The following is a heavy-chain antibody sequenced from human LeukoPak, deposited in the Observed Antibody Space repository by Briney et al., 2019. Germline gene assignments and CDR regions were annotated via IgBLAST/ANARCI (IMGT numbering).Heavy chain of an antibody. CDR3: KSGGAAPGSFDY. CDR2: IKHDGSEK. V-gene: IGHV3-7*01. Sequence: GGSLRLSCAASGFTLSSYSMSWVRPAPGKGLEWLANIKHDGSEKTYVDSVKGRFTISRDNTKNSLYLQLNSLRVDDTAVYYCKSGGAAPGSFDYWGQGTLVTVSP. D-gene: IGHD1-1*01. CDR1: GFTLSSYS. J-gene: IGHJ4*02.